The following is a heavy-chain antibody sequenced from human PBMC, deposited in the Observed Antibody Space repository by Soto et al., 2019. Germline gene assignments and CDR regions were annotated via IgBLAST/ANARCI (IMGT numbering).Heavy chain of an antibody. CDR3: ASGFYRDY. Sequence: SETLSLTCTVSGGSISDFYWSWIRQPPGKGLESIAYMYYSGSTNSNPSLKSRVTMSVDTSKNQFSLRLTSVTAADTAVYYCASGFYRDYWGQGALVTGSS. J-gene: IGHJ4*02. CDR1: GGSISDFY. CDR2: MYYSGST. V-gene: IGHV4-59*01. D-gene: IGHD3-22*01.